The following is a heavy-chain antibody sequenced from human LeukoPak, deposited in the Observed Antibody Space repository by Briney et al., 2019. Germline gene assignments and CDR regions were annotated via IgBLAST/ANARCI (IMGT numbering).Heavy chain of an antibody. D-gene: IGHD3-10*01. V-gene: IGHV3-23*01. CDR1: GSTFSSYA. J-gene: IGHJ4*02. Sequence: GGSLRLSCAASGSTFSSYAMSWVRQAPGKGLEWVSAISGSGGSTYYADSVKGRFTISRDNSKNTLYLQMNSLRVEDTAVYYCAKGPRTVRFGDRHKGMFDYWGQGTLVTVSS. CDR3: AKGPRTVRFGDRHKGMFDY. CDR2: ISGSGGST.